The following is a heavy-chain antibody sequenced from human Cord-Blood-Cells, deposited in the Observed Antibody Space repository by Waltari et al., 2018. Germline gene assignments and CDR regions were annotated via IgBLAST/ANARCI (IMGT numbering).Heavy chain of an antibody. V-gene: IGHV4-61*08. CDR3: ARGGSDDSNYDFVWGVNWFDT. Sequence: GYYWSWIRQPPGKGPEWIGYIYYSGSTNHNPSLKSRVTISVDTSKNQFSLMLSSVTAADTAVYYCARGGSDDSNYDFVWGVNWFDTWGQGTLVTVSS. CDR2: IYYSGST. J-gene: IGHJ5*02. D-gene: IGHD4-4*01. CDR1: GYY.